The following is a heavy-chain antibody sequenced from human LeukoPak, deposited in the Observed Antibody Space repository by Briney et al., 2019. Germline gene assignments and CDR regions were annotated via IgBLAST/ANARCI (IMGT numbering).Heavy chain of an antibody. CDR2: ISYDGSNK. CDR3: ARVVGNYYGSGSSYNWFDP. CDR1: GFTFSSYA. Sequence: GGSLRLSCAASGFTFSSYAMHWVRQAPGKGLEGVAVISYDGSNKYYADSVKGRFTISRDNSKNTLYLQMNSLRAEDTAVYYCARVVGNYYGSGSSYNWFDPWGQGTLVPVSS. D-gene: IGHD3-10*01. V-gene: IGHV3-30-3*01. J-gene: IGHJ5*02.